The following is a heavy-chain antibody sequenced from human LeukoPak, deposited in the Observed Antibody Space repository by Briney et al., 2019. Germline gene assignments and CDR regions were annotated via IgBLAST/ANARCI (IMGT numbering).Heavy chain of an antibody. D-gene: IGHD6-13*01. Sequence: GGSLRLSCAASGFTFSSYAMHWVRQAPGKGLEYVSAISRNGGSTYYANSVKGRFTISRDNSKNTLYLQMGSLRAEDMAVYYCARAASRVGSSSLGYWGQGTLVTVSS. CDR3: ARAASRVGSSSLGY. J-gene: IGHJ4*02. CDR1: GFTFSSYA. V-gene: IGHV3-64*01. CDR2: ISRNGGST.